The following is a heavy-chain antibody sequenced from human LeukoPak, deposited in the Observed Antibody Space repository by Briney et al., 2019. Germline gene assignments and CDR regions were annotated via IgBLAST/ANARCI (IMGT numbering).Heavy chain of an antibody. V-gene: IGHV3-7*01. D-gene: IGHD3-16*01. Sequence: PGGSLRLSCAASGFTFSNYWMSWVRQAPGQGLQWVANINQDGSETYYVDSVKGRFTISRDNAKSSLSLQMDSLRADDSALYYCATRKCLGCQLFYLDYWGQGSLVTVSS. CDR1: GFTFSNYW. J-gene: IGHJ4*02. CDR3: ATRKCLGCQLFYLDY. CDR2: INQDGSET.